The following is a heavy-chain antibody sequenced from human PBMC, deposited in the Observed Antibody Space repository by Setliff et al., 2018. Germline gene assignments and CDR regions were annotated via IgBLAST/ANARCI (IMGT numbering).Heavy chain of an antibody. CDR2: IYSSGNI. J-gene: IGHJ6*03. CDR1: GASISSYY. Sequence: SETLSLTCTVSGASISSYYWSWIRQPPGEGLEWIGYIYSSGNIKYNPSLKSRVTISGDTSQTYFSLKLTSVTEADTAVYYCARGPPGYYYYMNVWGQGTTVTVSS. V-gene: IGHV4-59*01. CDR3: ARGPPGYYYYMNV.